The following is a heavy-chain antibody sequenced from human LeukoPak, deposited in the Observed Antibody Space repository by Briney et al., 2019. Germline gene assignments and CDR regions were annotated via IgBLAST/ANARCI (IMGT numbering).Heavy chain of an antibody. Sequence: PGGSLRLSCAASGFTFSSYAMHWVRQAPGKGLEYVSAISSNRGSTYYANSVKGRFTISRDNSKNTLYLQMGSLRAEDMSVYYCARDQRSSKPFYYYYYYMDVWGKGTTVTVSS. CDR2: ISSNRGST. CDR3: ARDQRSSKPFYYYYYYMDV. J-gene: IGHJ6*03. D-gene: IGHD1-26*01. V-gene: IGHV3-64*01. CDR1: GFTFSSYA.